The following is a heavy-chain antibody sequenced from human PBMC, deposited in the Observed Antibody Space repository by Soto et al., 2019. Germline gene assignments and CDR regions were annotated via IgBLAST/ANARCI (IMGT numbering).Heavy chain of an antibody. CDR1: GGTFSSYA. V-gene: IGHV1-69*13. CDR3: AREEGCSGGSCYFSDLTFDY. Sequence: SVKVSCKASGGTFSSYAISWVRQAPGQGLEWMGGIIPIFGTANYAQKFQGRVTITADESTSTAYMELSSLRSEDTAVYYRAREEGCSGGSCYFSDLTFDYWGQGTLVTVSS. D-gene: IGHD2-15*01. CDR2: IIPIFGTA. J-gene: IGHJ4*02.